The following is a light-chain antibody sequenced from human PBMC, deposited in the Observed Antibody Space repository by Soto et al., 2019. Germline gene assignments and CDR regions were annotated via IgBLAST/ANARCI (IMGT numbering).Light chain of an antibody. CDR3: SSYTSSTDVV. Sequence: QSPLTQPASVSGSPGQSITISCTGTSSDVGGYNYVSWYQQHPGKAPKLMIYEVSNRPSGVSNRFSGSKSGNTASLTISGLQVEDEADYYCSSYTSSTDVVFGGGTKLTVL. J-gene: IGLJ2*01. V-gene: IGLV2-14*01. CDR1: SSDVGGYNY. CDR2: EVS.